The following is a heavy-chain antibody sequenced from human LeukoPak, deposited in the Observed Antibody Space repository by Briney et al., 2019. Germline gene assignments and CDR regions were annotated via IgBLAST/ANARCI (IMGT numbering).Heavy chain of an antibody. V-gene: IGHV1-2*02. CDR2: INPNNCDT. CDR1: GYIFTTYF. D-gene: IGHD3-9*01. J-gene: IGHJ4*02. Sequence: GASVKVSCKASGYIFTTYFIHWVRQAPGQGLEWMGWINPNNCDTNYVQKFQGRVTMARDTSINTAYMELTRLRSDDTAVYYCAREGGYDILTGYQDYWRQETLLTVSS. CDR3: AREGGYDILTGYQDY.